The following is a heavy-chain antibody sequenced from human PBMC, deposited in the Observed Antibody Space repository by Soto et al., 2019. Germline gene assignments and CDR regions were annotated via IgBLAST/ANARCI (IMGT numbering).Heavy chain of an antibody. J-gene: IGHJ6*02. D-gene: IGHD3-3*01. CDR2: TYYSGST. CDR3: ARDRSDYYYYYGMDV. CDR1: GGSISSGGHY. Sequence: SETLSLTCTVSGGSISSGGHYWSWIRQHPGKGLEWIGYTYYSGSTYYNPSLKSRVTISVDTSKNQFSLKLRSVTAADTAVYYCARDRSDYYYYYGMDVWGQGTTVTVSS. V-gene: IGHV4-31*03.